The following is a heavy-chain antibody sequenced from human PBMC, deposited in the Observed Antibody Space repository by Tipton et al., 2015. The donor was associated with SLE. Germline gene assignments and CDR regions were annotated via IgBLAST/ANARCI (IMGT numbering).Heavy chain of an antibody. CDR3: ARVERWVQNRGVDS. CDR1: GDSISSTSYY. D-gene: IGHD5-24*01. J-gene: IGHJ5*01. V-gene: IGHV4-39*07. CDR2: INYSGST. Sequence: TLSLTCIVSGDSISSTSYYWGWIRQPPGEGLEWIGEINYSGSTNYNASLKSRVTLSLDASKKQFSLKLSSVTAADTAVYYCARVERWVQNRGVDSWGQGTLVTVSS.